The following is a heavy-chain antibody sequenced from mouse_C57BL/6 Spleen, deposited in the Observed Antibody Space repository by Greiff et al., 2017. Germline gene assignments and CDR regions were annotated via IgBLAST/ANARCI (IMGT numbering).Heavy chain of an antibody. D-gene: IGHD2-2*01. CDR3: ANGYDPYYAGDY. CDR1: GYTFTSYG. J-gene: IGHJ4*01. CDR2: IYPRSGNT. V-gene: IGHV1-81*01. Sequence: VKLQEPGAELARPGASVKLSCKASGYTFTSYGISWVKQRTGQGLEWIGEIYPRSGNTYYNEKFKGKATLTADKSSSTAYMELRSLTSEDSAVYYCANGYDPYYAGDYWGQGTSVTVSS.